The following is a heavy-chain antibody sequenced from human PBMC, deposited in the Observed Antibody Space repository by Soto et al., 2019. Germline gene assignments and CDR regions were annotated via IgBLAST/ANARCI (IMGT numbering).Heavy chain of an antibody. CDR3: ARYLSGSYYAIFF. V-gene: IGHV1-3*01. CDR1: GYTFTNYV. CDR2: INAGNGNT. J-gene: IGHJ4*02. Sequence: ASVKVSCKASGYTFTNYVMYWVRQAPGQRLEWMGWINAGNGNTKYSQKFQGRVTITRDTSASTAYMELSSLRSEDTAVYYCARYLSGSYYAIFFWGQGTRVTVSS. D-gene: IGHD1-26*01.